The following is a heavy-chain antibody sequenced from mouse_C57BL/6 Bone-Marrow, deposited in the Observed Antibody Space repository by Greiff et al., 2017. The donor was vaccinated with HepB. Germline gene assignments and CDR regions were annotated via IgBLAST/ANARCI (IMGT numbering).Heavy chain of an antibody. CDR1: GFTFSSYG. Sequence: EVMLVESGGDLVKPGGSLKLSCAASGFTFSSYGMSWVRQTPDKRLEWVATISSGGSYTYYPDSVKGRFTISRDNAKNTLYLQMSSLKSEDTAMYYCARIYYDYEFAYWGQGTTVTVSS. D-gene: IGHD2-4*01. CDR3: ARIYYDYEFAY. J-gene: IGHJ1*01. CDR2: ISSGGSYT. V-gene: IGHV5-6*02.